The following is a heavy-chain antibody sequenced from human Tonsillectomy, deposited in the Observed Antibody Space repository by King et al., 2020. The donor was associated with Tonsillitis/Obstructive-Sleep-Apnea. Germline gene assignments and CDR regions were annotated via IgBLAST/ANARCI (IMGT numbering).Heavy chain of an antibody. Sequence: VQLVESGGGVVQPGGSLRLSCAASGFTFDDYAIHWVRQAPGKGLEWVSLISGDGGSTYYADSVKGRFTISRDNSKNSLYLQMNSLRTEDTALYYCAKDIKYYYYDYMDVWGKGTTVTVSS. J-gene: IGHJ6*03. V-gene: IGHV3-43*02. CDR1: GFTFDDYA. CDR3: AKDIKYYYYDYMDV. CDR2: ISGDGGST.